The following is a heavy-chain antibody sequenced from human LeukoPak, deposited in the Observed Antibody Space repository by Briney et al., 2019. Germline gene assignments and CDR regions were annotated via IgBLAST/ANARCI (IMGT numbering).Heavy chain of an antibody. CDR3: AKGSKALIITRDHYMDV. Sequence: GGSLRLSCAASGFTFSSYGMHWVRQAPGKGLEWVAFIRYDGSNKYYADSVKGRFTISRDNSKNTLYLQMNSLRAEDTAVFYCAKGSKALIITRDHYMDVWGKGTTVTISS. V-gene: IGHV3-30*02. J-gene: IGHJ6*03. CDR1: GFTFSSYG. CDR2: IRYDGSNK. D-gene: IGHD3-3*01.